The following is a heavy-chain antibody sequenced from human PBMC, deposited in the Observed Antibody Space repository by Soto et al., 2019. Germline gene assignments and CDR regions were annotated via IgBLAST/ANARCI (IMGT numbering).Heavy chain of an antibody. CDR1: AYTFTGYY. D-gene: IGHD2-15*01. Sequence: HVQLVQSGADVKTPGDSVRVSCKASAYTFTGYYIHWVRQAPGQGLEWMGWMNPNNSDTRYAPQFQGRVTMTRDTSINTAYMDLRRLTSDDTAMYYCARDGPGGGNDDFDYWGQGTLVAVSS. CDR3: ARDGPGGGNDDFDY. V-gene: IGHV1-2*02. J-gene: IGHJ4*02. CDR2: MNPNNSDT.